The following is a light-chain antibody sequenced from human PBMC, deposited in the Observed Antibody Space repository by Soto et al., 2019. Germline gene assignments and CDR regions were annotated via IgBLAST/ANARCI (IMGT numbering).Light chain of an antibody. CDR1: NIGTKS. CDR2: DDH. CDR3: QVWDSSSDHYV. V-gene: IGLV3-21*02. Sequence: SYELTQPPSVSVAPGQTARISCGGDNIGTKSVHWYQQKPGQAPVLVIYDDHDRPSGIPERFSGYNSGNTATLTITRVEAGDEAEYYCQVWDSSSDHYVFAAGTKLTVL. J-gene: IGLJ1*01.